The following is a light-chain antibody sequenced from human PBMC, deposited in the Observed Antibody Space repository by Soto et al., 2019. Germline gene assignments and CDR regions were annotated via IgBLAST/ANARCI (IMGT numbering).Light chain of an antibody. CDR1: QSVSSSY. J-gene: IGKJ3*01. V-gene: IGKV3-20*01. Sequence: EIVLTQSPGTLSLSPGERATLSCRASQSVSSSYLAWYQQKPGQAPRLLIYGTSSRATGIPDRFSGSGSGTDFTLTISTLEPEDFAVYYGQQYCNSPFTFGPGTKVDIK. CDR2: GTS. CDR3: QQYCNSPFT.